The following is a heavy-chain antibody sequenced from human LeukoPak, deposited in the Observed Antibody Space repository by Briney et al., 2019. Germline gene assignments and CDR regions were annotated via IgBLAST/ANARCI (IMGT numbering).Heavy chain of an antibody. Sequence: PGGSLRLSCAASGFTFSSYGMHWVRQAPGKGLEWVAVISYDGSNKYYADSVKGRFTISRDNSKNTLYLQMNSLRAEDTAVYYCARVDPYQPPLLRYFDWFRDNSDAFDIWGQGTMVTVSS. V-gene: IGHV3-30*03. CDR3: ARVDPYQPPLLRYFDWFRDNSDAFDI. D-gene: IGHD3-9*01. CDR2: ISYDGSNK. CDR1: GFTFSSYG. J-gene: IGHJ3*02.